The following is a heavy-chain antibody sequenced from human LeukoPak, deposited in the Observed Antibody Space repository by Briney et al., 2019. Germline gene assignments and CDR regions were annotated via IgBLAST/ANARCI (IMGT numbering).Heavy chain of an antibody. Sequence: GGSLRLSCAASGFTFSSYAMSWVRQAPGKGLEWVSYISSSGSTIYYADSVKGRFTISRDNAKNSLYLQMNSLRAEDTAVYYCARVHETGYAFDIWGQGTMVTVSS. CDR2: ISSSGSTI. CDR3: ARVHETGYAFDI. D-gene: IGHD3-9*01. J-gene: IGHJ3*02. V-gene: IGHV3-48*03. CDR1: GFTFSSYA.